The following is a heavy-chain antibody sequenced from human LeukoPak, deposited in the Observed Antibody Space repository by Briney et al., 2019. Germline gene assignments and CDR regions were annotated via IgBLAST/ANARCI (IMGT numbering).Heavy chain of an antibody. CDR2: IYYSGST. CDR1: GHSIINSYY. D-gene: IGHD5-18*01. Sequence: SETLSLTCTVSGHSIINSYYWGWIRQPPGKGLEWIGSIYYSGSTYYNPSLKSRVTISVDTSKNQFSLKLSSVTAADTAVYYCARRGYSYGRDWYFDLWGRGTLVTVSS. CDR3: ARRGYSYGRDWYFDL. V-gene: IGHV4-38-2*02. J-gene: IGHJ2*01.